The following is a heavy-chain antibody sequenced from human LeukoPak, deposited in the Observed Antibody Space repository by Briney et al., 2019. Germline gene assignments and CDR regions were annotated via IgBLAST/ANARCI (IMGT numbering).Heavy chain of an antibody. J-gene: IGHJ5*02. D-gene: IGHD3-3*01. CDR2: INHSGST. CDR3: ARSAAHGVLESPNWFDP. V-gene: IGHV4-34*01. CDR1: GGSFSGYY. Sequence: SQTLSLTCAVYGGSFSGYYWSLIRQPAGKGLEWIGEINHSGSTNYNPSLKSRVTISVDTSKNQFSLKLSSVTAADTAVYYCARSAAHGVLESPNWFDPWGQGTLVTVSS.